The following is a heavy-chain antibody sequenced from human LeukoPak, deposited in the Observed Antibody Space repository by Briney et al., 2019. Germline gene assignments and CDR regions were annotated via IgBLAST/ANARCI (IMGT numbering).Heavy chain of an antibody. CDR2: ISAYNGNT. CDR1: GYTFTSYG. D-gene: IGHD1-26*01. Sequence: ASVKVSCEASGYTFTSYGISWVRQAPGQGLEWMGWISAYNGNTNYAQKLQGRVTMTTDTSTSTAYMELRSLRSDDTAVYYCARVGYLVGATAYYYYGMGVWGQGTTVTVSS. J-gene: IGHJ6*02. V-gene: IGHV1-18*01. CDR3: ARVGYLVGATAYYYYGMGV.